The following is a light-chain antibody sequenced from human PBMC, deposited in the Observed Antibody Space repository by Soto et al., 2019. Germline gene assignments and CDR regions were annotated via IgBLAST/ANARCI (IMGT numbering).Light chain of an antibody. J-gene: IGKJ1*01. CDR1: PSVSSNF. CDR2: GAF. V-gene: IGKV3-20*01. CDR3: QQYGSAPRT. Sequence: EIVLTQSPCTLSLSPGERAALSCRASPSVSSNFVAWYQQKPGQAPRLLISGAFNRATGVPDRFSGGGSGTDFTLTISRLEAEDFAVYYCQQYGSAPRTFGQGTKVDI.